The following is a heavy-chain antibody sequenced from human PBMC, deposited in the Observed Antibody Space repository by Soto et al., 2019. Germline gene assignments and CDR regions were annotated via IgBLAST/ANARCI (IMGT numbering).Heavy chain of an antibody. Sequence: ASVKVSCKASGYTFTSYYMHWVRQAPGQGLEWMGIINPSGGSTSYAQKFQGRVTMTRDTSTSTVYMELSSLRSEDTAVYYCARDSGVLRFLEWLNGWFDPWGQGTLVTVSS. D-gene: IGHD3-3*01. CDR3: ARDSGVLRFLEWLNGWFDP. CDR1: GYTFTSYY. CDR2: INPSGGST. J-gene: IGHJ5*02. V-gene: IGHV1-46*01.